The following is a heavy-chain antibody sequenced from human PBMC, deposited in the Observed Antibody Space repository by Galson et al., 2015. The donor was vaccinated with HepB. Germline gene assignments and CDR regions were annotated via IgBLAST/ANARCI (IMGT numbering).Heavy chain of an antibody. D-gene: IGHD1-26*01. CDR2: IWYDGSNK. CDR3: ARVRQRELLRWVDYYGMDV. V-gene: IGHV3-33*01. Sequence: SLRLSCAASGFTFSSYGMHWVRQAPGKGLEWVAVIWYDGSNKYYADSVKGRFTISRDNSKNTLYLQMNSLRAEDTAVYYCARVRQRELLRWVDYYGMDVWGQGTTVTVSS. CDR1: GFTFSSYG. J-gene: IGHJ6*02.